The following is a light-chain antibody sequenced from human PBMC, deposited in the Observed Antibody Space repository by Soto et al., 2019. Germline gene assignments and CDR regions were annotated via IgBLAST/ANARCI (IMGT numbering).Light chain of an antibody. Sequence: NFKLTQPHSVSESPGKTVTISCTGSSGSIASNYVQWYQQRPGSAPTTVIYEDNQRPSGVPDRFSGSIDSSSNSASLTISGLKTEDEADYYCQSYDSSSVVFGGGTQLTVL. CDR1: SGSIASNY. J-gene: IGLJ2*01. CDR2: EDN. CDR3: QSYDSSSVV. V-gene: IGLV6-57*02.